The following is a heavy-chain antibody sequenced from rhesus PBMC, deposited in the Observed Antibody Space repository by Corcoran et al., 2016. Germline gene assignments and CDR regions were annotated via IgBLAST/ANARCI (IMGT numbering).Heavy chain of an antibody. D-gene: IGHD4-23*01. V-gene: IGHV4-80*01. Sequence: QVQLQESGPGLVKPSETLSLTCTVSGAPIKTYWWSWIRQPPGKGLEWIGEIYGKSGNTNSHPALKSRVTISRDTSKNQFSLNLNSVTAADTAVYFCAQYSNRYFDIWGPGTPVTISS. CDR1: GAPIKTYW. CDR3: AQYSNRYFDI. J-gene: IGHJ2*01. CDR2: IYGKSGNT.